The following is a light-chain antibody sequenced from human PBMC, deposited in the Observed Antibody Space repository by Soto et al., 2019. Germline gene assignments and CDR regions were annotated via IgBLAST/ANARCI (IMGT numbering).Light chain of an antibody. CDR2: LGS. V-gene: IGKV2-28*01. CDR1: QSLLHSNGYNY. CDR3: MQALQAPPT. J-gene: IGKJ1*01. Sequence: DIVMTQSPLSLPVTPGEPASISCRSSQSLLHSNGYNYLDWYLQKPGQSPQLLISLGSNRASGVPDRFSGSGSGTDFTLKISRVEAEDVGAYHCMQALQAPPTFGQGTKV.